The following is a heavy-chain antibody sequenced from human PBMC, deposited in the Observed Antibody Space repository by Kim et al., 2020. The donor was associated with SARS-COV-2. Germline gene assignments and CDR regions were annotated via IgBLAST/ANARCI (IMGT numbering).Heavy chain of an antibody. J-gene: IGHJ6*02. D-gene: IGHD2-15*01. Sequence: GGSLRLSCAASGFTFSSYGMHWVRQAPGKGLEWVAVISYDGSNKYYADSVKGRFTISRDNSKNTLYLQMNSLRAEDTAVYYCAKSFSIAASSNYYYYGMDVWGQGTTVTVSS. CDR1: GFTFSSYG. CDR3: AKSFSIAASSNYYYYGMDV. V-gene: IGHV3-30*18. CDR2: ISYDGSNK.